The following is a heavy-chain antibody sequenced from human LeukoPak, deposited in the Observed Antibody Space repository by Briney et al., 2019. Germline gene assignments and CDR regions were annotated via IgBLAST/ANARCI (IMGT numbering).Heavy chain of an antibody. J-gene: IGHJ5*02. Sequence: PSETLSLTCTVSGGSISSYYWSWIRQPPGKGLEWIGYIYYSGSTNYNPSLKSRVTISVDTSKNQFSLKLSSVTAADTAVYYCAREYIGQQLYQNWFDPWGQGTLVTVSS. CDR1: GGSISSYY. CDR3: AREYIGQQLYQNWFDP. V-gene: IGHV4-59*01. D-gene: IGHD6-13*01. CDR2: IYYSGST.